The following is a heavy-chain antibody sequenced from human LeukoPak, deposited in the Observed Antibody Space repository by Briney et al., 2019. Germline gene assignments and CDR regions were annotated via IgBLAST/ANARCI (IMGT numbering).Heavy chain of an antibody. D-gene: IGHD6-13*01. Sequence: ASVKVSCKASGYTFTSYDINWVRQATGQGLEWMGWMNPNRGNTAYAQQFQGRVTMTRNTSITTPYMELSRLRSDDTAVYYCARGNSVTKQQPDNDYWGQGTLVTVSS. J-gene: IGHJ4*02. CDR3: ARGNSVTKQQPDNDY. CDR1: GYTFTSYD. CDR2: MNPNRGNT. V-gene: IGHV1-8*01.